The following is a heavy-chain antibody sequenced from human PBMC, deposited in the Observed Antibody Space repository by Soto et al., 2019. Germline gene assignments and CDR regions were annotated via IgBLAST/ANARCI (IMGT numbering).Heavy chain of an antibody. Sequence: PGGSLRLSCADSGFTFSNAWMSWVRQAPGKGLEWVGRIKSKTDGGTTDFAAPVKGRFTISRDDSKYTLYLQMNSLRFEDTALYYCAKGNAAQGYTSMDHWGQGTLETGSS. CDR3: AKGNAAQGYTSMDH. D-gene: IGHD3-16*02. CDR1: GFTFSNAW. J-gene: IGHJ4*02. CDR2: IKSKTDGGTT. V-gene: IGHV3-15*01.